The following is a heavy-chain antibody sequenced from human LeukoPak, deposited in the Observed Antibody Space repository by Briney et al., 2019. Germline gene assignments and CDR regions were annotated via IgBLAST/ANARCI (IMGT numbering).Heavy chain of an antibody. J-gene: IGHJ4*02. CDR3: ARGDILVPAEIDY. V-gene: IGHV4-30-2*01. CDR1: GGSISSGGYS. Sequence: SQTLYLTCAVSGGSISSGGYSWSWIRQPPGKGLEWIGYLYHSGSTYYNPSLKSRVTISVDRSKNQFSLKLSSVTAADTAVYYCARGDILVPAEIDYWGQGTLVTVSS. CDR2: LYHSGST. D-gene: IGHD2-2*01.